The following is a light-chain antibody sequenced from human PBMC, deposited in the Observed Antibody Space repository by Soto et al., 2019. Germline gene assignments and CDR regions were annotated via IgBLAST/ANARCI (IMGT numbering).Light chain of an antibody. V-gene: IGLV2-14*01. CDR1: SSDVGGYNY. CDR2: EVS. CDR3: SSFTSGSTL. Sequence: QSALTQPAAVSGSPGQSITISCTGTSSDVGGYNYVCWYQQHPGKAPKLMIYEVSNRPSGVSNRFSGSKSGNTASLTISGLQAEDEADYYCSSFTSGSTLFGTGTKVT. J-gene: IGLJ1*01.